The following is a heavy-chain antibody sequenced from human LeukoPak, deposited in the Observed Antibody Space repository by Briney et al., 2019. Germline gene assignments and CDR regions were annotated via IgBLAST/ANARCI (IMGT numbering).Heavy chain of an antibody. D-gene: IGHD1-26*01. CDR2: IYYSGST. CDR1: GGSISSSSYY. J-gene: IGHJ4*02. Sequence: SETLSLTCTVSGGSISSSSYYWGWIRQPPGKGLEWIGSIYYSGSTYYNPSLKSRVTISVDTSKNQFSLKLSSVTAADTAVYYCTRTRYSGNYYPLYYFDYWGQGTLVTVSS. V-gene: IGHV4-39*01. CDR3: TRTRYSGNYYPLYYFDY.